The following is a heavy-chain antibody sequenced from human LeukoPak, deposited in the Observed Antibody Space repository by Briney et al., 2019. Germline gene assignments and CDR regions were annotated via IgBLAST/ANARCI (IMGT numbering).Heavy chain of an antibody. CDR2: IYYSGST. J-gene: IGHJ4*02. Sequence: SETLSLTCTVSGGSISSHYWSWIRQPPGKGLEWIGYIYYSGSTNYNPSLKSRVTISVDTSKNQFSLKLSSATAADTAVYYCARVGDRLIRRYYFDYWGQGTLVTVSS. V-gene: IGHV4-59*11. D-gene: IGHD3/OR15-3a*01. CDR1: GGSISSHY. CDR3: ARVGDRLIRRYYFDY.